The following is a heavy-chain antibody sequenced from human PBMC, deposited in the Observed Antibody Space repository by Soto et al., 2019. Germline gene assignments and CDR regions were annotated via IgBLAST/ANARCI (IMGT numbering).Heavy chain of an antibody. J-gene: IGHJ4*02. CDR1: GGSISTYY. Sequence: PSETLSLTCTVSGGSISTYYWNWIRQSPGKGLECIGYIYSTGSTKYNPSLESRVTISVDTSKNQFSLKLRSVTAADTAVYYCARDADMALYHFDYWGQGTLVTVS. CDR2: IYSTGST. CDR3: ARDADMALYHFDY. V-gene: IGHV4-59*01. D-gene: IGHD5-18*01.